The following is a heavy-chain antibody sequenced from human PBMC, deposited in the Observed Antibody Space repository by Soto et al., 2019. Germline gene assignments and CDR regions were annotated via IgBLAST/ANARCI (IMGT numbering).Heavy chain of an antibody. V-gene: IGHV5-51*01. CDR3: ARNPGHTMIRDYFDY. Sequence: PGESLKISCKGSGYSFTSYWIGWARQMPGKGLEWMGIIYPGDSDTRYSPSFQGQVTISADKSISTAYLQWSSLKASDTAMYYCARNPGHTMIRDYFDYWGQGTLVTVSS. D-gene: IGHD3-22*01. J-gene: IGHJ4*02. CDR2: IYPGDSDT. CDR1: GYSFTSYW.